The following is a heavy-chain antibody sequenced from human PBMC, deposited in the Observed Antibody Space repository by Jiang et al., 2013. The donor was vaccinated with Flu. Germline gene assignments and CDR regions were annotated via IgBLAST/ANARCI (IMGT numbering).Heavy chain of an antibody. J-gene: IGHJ4*02. CDR1: GYSFTGAW. V-gene: IGHV5-51*01. D-gene: IGHD6-13*01. CDR3: ARHRHTSSWADFDF. Sequence: CQGSGYSFTGAWIGWARQMPGKGLEWMGIMYPRDSDVKYSPSFQGQVTISADNSISTAFLQWSSLKASDTAIYYCARHRHTSSWADFDFWGQGTLVTVSS. CDR2: MYPRDSDV.